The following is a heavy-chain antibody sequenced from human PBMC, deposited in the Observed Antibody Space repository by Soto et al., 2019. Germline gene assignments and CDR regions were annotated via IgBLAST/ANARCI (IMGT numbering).Heavy chain of an antibody. Sequence: PGGSLRLSCAASGFTFSSCAMHWVRQAPGKGLEWVALISYDGSNIHYADSVKGRFTISRDNPKNTLYLQMNSLKSEDTAVYYCARVYSSWYSDYWGQGTLVTVSS. CDR3: ARVYSSWYSDY. D-gene: IGHD6-13*01. J-gene: IGHJ4*02. CDR1: GFTFSSCA. V-gene: IGHV3-30-3*01. CDR2: ISYDGSNI.